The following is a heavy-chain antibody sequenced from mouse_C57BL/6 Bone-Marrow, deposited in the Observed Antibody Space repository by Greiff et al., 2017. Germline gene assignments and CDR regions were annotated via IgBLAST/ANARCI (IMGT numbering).Heavy chain of an antibody. CDR1: GYTFTSYW. CDR3: SMITTRYYFDY. J-gene: IGHJ2*01. V-gene: IGHV1-64*01. D-gene: IGHD2-4*01. Sequence: QVQLQQPGAELVRPGSSVKLSCKASGYTFTSYWMHWVKQRPGQGLEWIGMIHPNSGSTNYNEKFKSKATLTVDKSSSTAYMQLSSLTSEDSAVYYCSMITTRYYFDYWGQGTTLTVSS. CDR2: IHPNSGST.